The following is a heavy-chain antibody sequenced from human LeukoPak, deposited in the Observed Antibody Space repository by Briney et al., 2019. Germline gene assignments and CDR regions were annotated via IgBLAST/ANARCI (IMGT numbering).Heavy chain of an antibody. V-gene: IGHV3-23*01. CDR2: IGAGDKYT. CDR1: GFTLRNYA. J-gene: IGHJ4*02. D-gene: IGHD3-10*01. CDR3: ARVPGSYYVDFDY. Sequence: GGSLRLSCAASGFTLRNYAMSWVRQAPGKGLEWVSSIGAGDKYTYYGDSVKGRFTISRDNSKNTLYLQMNSLRAEDTAVYYCARVPGSYYVDFDYWGQGTLVTVSS.